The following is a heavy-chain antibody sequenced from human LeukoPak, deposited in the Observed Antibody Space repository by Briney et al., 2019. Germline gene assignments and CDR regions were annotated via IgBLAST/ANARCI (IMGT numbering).Heavy chain of an antibody. CDR1: GYTFADYY. CDR2: INPNSGGT. Sequence: ASVKVSCKASGYTFADYYIHWVRQAPGQGLEWMGWINPNSGGTNYAQKFQGRVTMTRDTSISTAYMELSRLRSDDTAVYYCARVHRGNPYAFDIWGKGTMVTVSS. CDR3: ARVHRGNPYAFDI. J-gene: IGHJ3*02. V-gene: IGHV1-2*02.